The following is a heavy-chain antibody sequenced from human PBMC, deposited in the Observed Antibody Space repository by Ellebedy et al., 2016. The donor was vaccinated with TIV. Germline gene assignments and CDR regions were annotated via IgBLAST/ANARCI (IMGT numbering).Heavy chain of an antibody. CDR2: ISAYNGNT. J-gene: IGHJ4*02. V-gene: IGHV1-18*01. CDR3: ARDNTLDYYFDY. Sequence: ASVKVSXXASGYTFTSYGISWVRQAPGQGLEWMGWISAYNGNTNYAQKFQGRVTITADKSTSTAYMELSSLRSEDTAVYYCARDNTLDYYFDYWGQGTLVTVSS. CDR1: GYTFTSYG. D-gene: IGHD1-1*01.